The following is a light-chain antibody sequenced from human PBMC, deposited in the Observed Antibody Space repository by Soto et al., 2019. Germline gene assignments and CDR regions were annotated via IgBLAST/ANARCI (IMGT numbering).Light chain of an antibody. CDR1: SSDIGGYNY. J-gene: IGLJ2*01. CDR3: SSFTSRNTLV. CDR2: DVS. V-gene: IGLV2-14*03. Sequence: QSVLTQPASVSGSPGQSITISCTGTSSDIGGYNYISWYQQHPGKVPKLMIYDVSHRPSGVSNRFSGSKSGNTASLTISGLQAEDEADYYCSSFTSRNTLVFGGGTKVTVL.